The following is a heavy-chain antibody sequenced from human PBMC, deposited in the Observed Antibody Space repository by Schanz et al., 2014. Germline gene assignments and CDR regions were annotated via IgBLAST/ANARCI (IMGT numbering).Heavy chain of an antibody. CDR3: ARGRVLES. Sequence: EVQLVESGGGLVQPGGSLRLSCSASGFTFSTFAMHWVRQAPGKGLEWVSAISGSGGSTYYADSVRGRFTISRDNSKNTVYIQMNSLRPEDTAVYYCARGRVLESWGQGTLVTVSS. D-gene: IGHD1-1*01. CDR1: GFTFSTFA. CDR2: ISGSGGST. J-gene: IGHJ5*02. V-gene: IGHV3-23*04.